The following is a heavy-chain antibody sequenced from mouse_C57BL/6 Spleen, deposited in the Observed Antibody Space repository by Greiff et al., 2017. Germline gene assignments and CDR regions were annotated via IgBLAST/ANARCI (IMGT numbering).Heavy chain of an antibody. V-gene: IGHV1-18*01. Sequence: VQLQQSGPELVKPGASVKLPCTASGYKFTDYNMDWVKQSHGKSLEWIGDINPNNGGTIYNQKFKGKATLTVDKSSSTAYMELRSLTSEDTAVYYCARDSNYAYAMDYWGQGTSVTVSS. CDR1: GYKFTDYN. CDR2: INPNNGGT. J-gene: IGHJ4*01. CDR3: ARDSNYAYAMDY. D-gene: IGHD2-5*01.